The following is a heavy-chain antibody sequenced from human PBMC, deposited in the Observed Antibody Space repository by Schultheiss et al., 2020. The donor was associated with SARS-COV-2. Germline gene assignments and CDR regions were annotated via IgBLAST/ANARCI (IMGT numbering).Heavy chain of an antibody. CDR2: ISYEESEK. D-gene: IGHD3-10*01. CDR3: AKTEYLFWFSESKGIDF. Sequence: GGSLRLSCAASGFNFNNYGMYWVRQGPGKGLEWVAIISYEESEKYYVDSVKVRFTISQDNSRNTLYLQMNSLRTEDTAIYYCAKTEYLFWFSESKGIDFWGQGTVVTVSS. CDR1: GFNFNNYG. J-gene: IGHJ4*02. V-gene: IGHV3-30*18.